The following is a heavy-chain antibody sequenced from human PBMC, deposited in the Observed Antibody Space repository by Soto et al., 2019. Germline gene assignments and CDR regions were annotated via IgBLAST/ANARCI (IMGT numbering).Heavy chain of an antibody. CDR2: IWYDGSNK. J-gene: IGHJ5*02. CDR3: AKNFGLEYEYNWFDP. CDR1: GFTFSSYG. Sequence: PGGSLRLSCAASGFTFSSYGMHWVRQAPGKGLEWVAVIWYDGSNKYYADSVKGRFTISRDNSKNTLYLQMNSLRAEDTAVYYCAKNFGLEYEYNWFDPWGQGTLVTVSS. D-gene: IGHD3-10*01. V-gene: IGHV3-33*06.